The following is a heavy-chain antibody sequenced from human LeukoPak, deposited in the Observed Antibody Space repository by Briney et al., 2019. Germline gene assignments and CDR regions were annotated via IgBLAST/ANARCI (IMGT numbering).Heavy chain of an antibody. Sequence: PGGSLRLSCAASGFTFTLSSYGMHWVRQAPGKGLEWVAVISYEGSLKYYADSVKGRFTISRDTSKNMLYLQMNSLRAEDTAVYYCSRYNTSSWDYWGQGTLVTASS. CDR3: SRYNTSSWDY. V-gene: IGHV3-33*01. CDR1: GFTFTLSSYG. CDR2: ISYEGSLK. D-gene: IGHD6-6*01. J-gene: IGHJ4*02.